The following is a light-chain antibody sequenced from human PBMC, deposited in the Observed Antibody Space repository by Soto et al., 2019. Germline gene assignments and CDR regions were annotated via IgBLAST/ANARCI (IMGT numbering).Light chain of an antibody. CDR2: VNN. J-gene: IGLJ1*01. Sequence: QSVLTQPPSVSGAPGQRVTISCTGSSSSIGAGYHVHWYQQLPGAAPKLLIFVNNNRPSGVPDRFSGSRSGASASLAIAGLQAEDEADYYCQSYDDSLSTYVFGTGTKVTVL. V-gene: IGLV1-40*01. CDR1: SSSIGAGYH. CDR3: QSYDDSLSTYV.